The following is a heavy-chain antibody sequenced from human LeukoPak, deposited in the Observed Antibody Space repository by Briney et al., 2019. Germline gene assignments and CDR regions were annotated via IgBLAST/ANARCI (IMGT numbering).Heavy chain of an antibody. J-gene: IGHJ4*02. CDR1: GFTFSGSA. Sequence: GGSLRLSCAASGFTFSGSAMHWVRQASGKGLEWVVRIRSKANSYATAYAASVKGRITISRDDSKNTAYLQMSSLKTEDTAVYYCTRRAPYCSSTSCYAKAFDYWGQGTLVTVSS. CDR2: IRSKANSYAT. CDR3: TRRAPYCSSTSCYAKAFDY. D-gene: IGHD2-2*01. V-gene: IGHV3-73*01.